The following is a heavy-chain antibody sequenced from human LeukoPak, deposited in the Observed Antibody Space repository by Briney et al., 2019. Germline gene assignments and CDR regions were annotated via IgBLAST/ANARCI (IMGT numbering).Heavy chain of an antibody. D-gene: IGHD6-6*01. CDR1: GCTFTGYY. CDR3: AREVEYSSSSGRFDP. CDR2: INPNSGGT. V-gene: IGHV1-2*02. Sequence: GASVKVSCKASGCTFTGYYMHWVRQAPGQGLEWMGWINPNSGGTNYAQKFQGRVTMTRDTSISTAYMELSRLRSDDTAVYYCAREVEYSSSSGRFDPWGQGTLVTVSS. J-gene: IGHJ5*02.